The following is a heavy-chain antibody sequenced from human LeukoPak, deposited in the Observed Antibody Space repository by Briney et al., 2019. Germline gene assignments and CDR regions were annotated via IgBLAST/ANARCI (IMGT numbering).Heavy chain of an antibody. V-gene: IGHV3-15*01. D-gene: IGHD3-22*01. J-gene: IGHJ3*02. CDR1: GFTFSNAW. CDR3: TTGSEGYYDSSGYYTYDAFDI. Sequence: PGGSLRLSCAASGFTFSNAWMSWVRQAPGKGLEWVGRIKSKTDGGTTDYAAPVKGRFTISRDDSKNTLYLQMNSLKTEDTAVYYCTTGSEGYYDSSGYYTYDAFDIWGQGAMVTVSS. CDR2: IKSKTDGGTT.